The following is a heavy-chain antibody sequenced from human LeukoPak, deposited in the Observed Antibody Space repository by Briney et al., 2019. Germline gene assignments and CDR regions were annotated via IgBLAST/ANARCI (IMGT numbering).Heavy chain of an antibody. CDR3: ARNSRVIFGVVTRYYYYYTDV. Sequence: ASVKVSCKASGYTFTSYYMHWVRQAPGQGLEWMGIINPSGGSTSYAQKFQGRVTMTRDMSTSTVYMELSSLRSEDTAVYYCARNSRVIFGVVTRYYYYYTDVWGKGTTVTVSS. CDR2: INPSGGST. CDR1: GYTFTSYY. V-gene: IGHV1-46*01. J-gene: IGHJ6*03. D-gene: IGHD3-3*01.